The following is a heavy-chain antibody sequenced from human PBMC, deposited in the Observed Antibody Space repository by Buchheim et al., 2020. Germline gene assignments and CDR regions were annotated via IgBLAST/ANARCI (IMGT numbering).Heavy chain of an antibody. Sequence: QVQLQESGPGLVKPSETLSLTCTVSGGSISGYYWSWIRQSPGKGLEWIGYIYYSGSTNYNPSLKSRVSISADTSKNQFSLKLSSVTAADTAVYYCARDRIPYYMDVWGKGTT. V-gene: IGHV4-59*01. D-gene: IGHD2-21*01. CDR3: ARDRIPYYMDV. J-gene: IGHJ6*03. CDR2: IYYSGST. CDR1: GGSISGYY.